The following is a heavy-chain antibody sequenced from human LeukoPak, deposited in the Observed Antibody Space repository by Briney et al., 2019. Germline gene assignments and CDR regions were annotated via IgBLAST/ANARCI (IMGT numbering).Heavy chain of an antibody. CDR3: AKASTLDFYYYYMDV. CDR1: GFTFDDYS. Sequence: GGSLRLSCAASGFTFDDYSMHWVRHTPGKGLEWVSLISWDGGSTYYADSVKGRFTISRDNSKNSLYLQMNSLRTEDTALYYCAKASTLDFYYYYMDVWGKGTTVTVSS. D-gene: IGHD2-2*01. J-gene: IGHJ6*03. V-gene: IGHV3-43*01. CDR2: ISWDGGST.